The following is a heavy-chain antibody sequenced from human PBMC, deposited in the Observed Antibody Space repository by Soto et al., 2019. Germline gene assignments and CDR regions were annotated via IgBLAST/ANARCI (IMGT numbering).Heavy chain of an antibody. CDR3: ARDRYSRGWYANFVS. J-gene: IGHJ4*02. Sequence: QVQLVESGGGVVQPGRSLRLSCAASGFTFSSYGMHWVRQAPGKGLEWVAVIWYDGSNPYYADSVKGRFTISRDNSKDTLHLHMNSPRAEDTAVYYCARDRYSRGWYANFVSGGQGTLVTVS. CDR2: IWYDGSNP. V-gene: IGHV3-33*01. CDR1: GFTFSSYG. D-gene: IGHD6-19*01.